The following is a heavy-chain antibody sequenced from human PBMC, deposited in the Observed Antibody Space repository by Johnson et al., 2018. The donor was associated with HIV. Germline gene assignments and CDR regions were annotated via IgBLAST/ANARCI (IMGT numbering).Heavy chain of an antibody. V-gene: IGHV3-30*04. Sequence: QVQLVESGGGVVQPGRSLRLSCAASGFTFSSYAMHWVRQAPGKALEWVAVISYAGSTKYYADTVKGRYTISRDNSKNTLELQMHSLRGEDTAGYSCARLGVGATWHAFDIWGQGTMVTVSS. D-gene: IGHD1-26*01. CDR3: ARLGVGATWHAFDI. CDR1: GFTFSSYA. J-gene: IGHJ3*02. CDR2: ISYAGSTK.